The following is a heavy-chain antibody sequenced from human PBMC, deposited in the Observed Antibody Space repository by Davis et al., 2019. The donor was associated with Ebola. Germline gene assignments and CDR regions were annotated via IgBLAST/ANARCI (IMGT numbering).Heavy chain of an antibody. Sequence: PGGSLRLSCAASGFTFDDYAMHWVRQAPGKGLEWVSGISWNSGSIGYADSVKGRFTISRDNAKNSLYLQMNSLRAEDTAVYYCAREPNSYGVWGQGTTVTVSS. V-gene: IGHV3-9*01. CDR2: ISWNSGSI. J-gene: IGHJ6*02. D-gene: IGHD4-17*01. CDR3: AREPNSYGV. CDR1: GFTFDDYA.